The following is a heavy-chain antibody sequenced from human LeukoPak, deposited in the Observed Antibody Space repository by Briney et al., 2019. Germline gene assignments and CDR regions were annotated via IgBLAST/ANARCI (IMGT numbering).Heavy chain of an antibody. J-gene: IGHJ6*03. D-gene: IGHD4-11*01. CDR3: AKGDSNYVSYYYYYMDV. V-gene: IGHV3-23*01. Sequence: PGGSLRLSCAASGFTFSSYAMSWVRQAPGKGLEWVSAISGSGGSTYYADSVKGRLTISRDNSKNTLYLQMNSLRAEDTAVYHCAKGDSNYVSYYYYYMDVWGKGTTVTVSS. CDR2: ISGSGGST. CDR1: GFTFSSYA.